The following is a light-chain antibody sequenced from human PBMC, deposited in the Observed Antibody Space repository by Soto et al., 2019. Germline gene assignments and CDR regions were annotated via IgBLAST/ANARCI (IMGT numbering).Light chain of an antibody. V-gene: IGKV4-1*01. J-gene: IGKJ4*01. Sequence: DIVMTQSPDSLAVSLGERATINCKSSQSVLYSSNSKNHLAWYQQKPGQPPKLIMYWASVRESGVPDRFSGSGSGTDFTLTISSLQAEDVAVYYCQQYYTIPFTFGGGTKVEIK. CDR2: WAS. CDR1: QSVLYSSNSKNH. CDR3: QQYYTIPFT.